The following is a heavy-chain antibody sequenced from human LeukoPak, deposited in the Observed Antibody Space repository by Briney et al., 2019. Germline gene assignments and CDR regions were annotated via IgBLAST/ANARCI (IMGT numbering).Heavy chain of an antibody. J-gene: IGHJ6*03. Sequence: GASVKVSCKVSGYTFTDYYMHWVQQAPGKGLEWMGLVDPEDGETIYAERFQGRVTITADTSTDTAYMELSSLRSEDTAVYYCATTSSAGYYYMDVWGKGTTVTVSS. CDR1: GYTFTDYY. CDR3: ATTSSAGYYYMDV. V-gene: IGHV1-69-2*01. CDR2: VDPEDGET. D-gene: IGHD3-10*01.